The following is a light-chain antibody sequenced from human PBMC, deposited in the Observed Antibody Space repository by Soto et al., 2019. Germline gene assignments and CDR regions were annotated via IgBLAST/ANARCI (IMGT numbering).Light chain of an antibody. V-gene: IGKV3-11*01. Sequence: EIVLTQSPATLSLSPGERATLSCGASQSISNYLAWYQQKPGQAPRLLIYDASNRATGIPARFSGSGSGTDFTLTISSPEPEDFAVYYCQQRANWPITFGPGTKVEIK. CDR3: QQRANWPIT. CDR1: QSISNY. J-gene: IGKJ3*01. CDR2: DAS.